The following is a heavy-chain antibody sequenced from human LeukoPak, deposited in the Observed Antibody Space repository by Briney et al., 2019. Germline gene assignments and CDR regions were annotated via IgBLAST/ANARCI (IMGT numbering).Heavy chain of an antibody. J-gene: IGHJ4*02. CDR2: MHHSGAT. V-gene: IGHV4-39*01. D-gene: IGHD1-1*01. CDR1: GGSISSNNHH. CDR3: ARRDNSFDS. Sequence: PSETLSLTCSVSGGSISSNNHHWDLIRQPPGSGLEWIGSMHHSGATYYNPSLQSRLTLSVDMSKNQFSLNLNSVTAADTAVYYCARRDNSFDSWGPGTLVTVSS.